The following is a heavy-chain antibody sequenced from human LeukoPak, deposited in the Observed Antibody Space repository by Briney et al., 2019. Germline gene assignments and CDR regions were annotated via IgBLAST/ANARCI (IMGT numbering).Heavy chain of an antibody. CDR1: GFTFSSYS. CDR2: ISSSSSTI. V-gene: IGHV3-48*04. Sequence: GGSLRLSCAASGFTFSSYSMNWVRQAPGKGLEWVSYISSSSSTIYYADSVKGRFTISRDNAKNSLYLQMNSLRAEDTAVYYCVPYYYDSSGYYWVPSWGQGTLVTVSS. CDR3: VPYYYDSSGYYWVPS. J-gene: IGHJ4*02. D-gene: IGHD3-22*01.